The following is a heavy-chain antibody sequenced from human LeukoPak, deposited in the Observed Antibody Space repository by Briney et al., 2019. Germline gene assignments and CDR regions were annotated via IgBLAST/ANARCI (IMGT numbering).Heavy chain of an antibody. Sequence: GGSLRLSCAASGFTFSSYAMSWVRQAPGKGLEWVSAISGSGGSTYYADSVKGRFTISRDNSKNTLYLQMNSLRAEDTAVYYCAKSGYSNGWRTSLSVLMDCWGQGTLVTVSS. J-gene: IGHJ4*02. CDR3: AKSGYSNGWRTSLSVLMDC. CDR1: GFTFSSYA. D-gene: IGHD6-19*01. V-gene: IGHV3-23*01. CDR2: ISGSGGST.